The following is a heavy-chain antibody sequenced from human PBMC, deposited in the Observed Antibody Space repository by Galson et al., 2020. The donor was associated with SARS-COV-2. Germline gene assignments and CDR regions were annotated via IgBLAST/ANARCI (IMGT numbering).Heavy chain of an antibody. CDR3: AKDPVPYIDWFYAFDA. D-gene: IGHD3-9*01. CDR1: GFTFSNYA. CDR2: IGGSGATT. V-gene: IGHV3-23*01. J-gene: IGHJ3*01. Sequence: GESLKISCAASGFTFSNYAMSWVRQAPGKGLEWLSAIGGSGATTHYADSLKGRFAISRDNSKNTVYLQMNSLRAEDTAIYYCAKDPVPYIDWFYAFDAWGQGTRVTVSS.